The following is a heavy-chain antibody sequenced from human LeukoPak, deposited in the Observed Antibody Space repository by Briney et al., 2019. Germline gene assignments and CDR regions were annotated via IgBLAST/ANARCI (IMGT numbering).Heavy chain of an antibody. D-gene: IGHD3-10*01. Sequence: GGSLRLSCAASGFTFSSYAMHWVRQAPGKGLEWVAVISYDGSNKYYADSVKGRFTISRDNSKNTLYLQMNSLRAEDTAVYYCARDFFIRGVFYYYYGMDVWGQGTTVTVSS. CDR3: ARDFFIRGVFYYYYGMDV. CDR2: ISYDGSNK. V-gene: IGHV3-30-3*01. J-gene: IGHJ6*02. CDR1: GFTFSSYA.